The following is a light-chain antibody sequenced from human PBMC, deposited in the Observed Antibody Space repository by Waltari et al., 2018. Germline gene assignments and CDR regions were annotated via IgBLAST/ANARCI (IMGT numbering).Light chain of an antibody. Sequence: DIQMTQAPSSVSASVGDRVSITCRAGQGDRHWLAWYQKNPGEAPKLLMYAASSLQSGGPSRFSGRGSGTDFTLTISSLQPEDFATYYCQQANSFPITFGQGTRLEIK. J-gene: IGKJ5*01. CDR3: QQANSFPIT. CDR2: AAS. V-gene: IGKV1-12*01. CDR1: QGDRHW.